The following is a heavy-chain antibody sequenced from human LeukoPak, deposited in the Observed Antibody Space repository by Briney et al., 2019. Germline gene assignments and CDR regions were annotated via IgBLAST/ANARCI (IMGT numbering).Heavy chain of an antibody. Sequence: PEGSLRLSCAASGISVSGYWFHWVRQAPGKGLVWVSRINSDGSSTSYADSEKGRFTISRDNAKNTLYLQMNSLRAEDTAVYYCASGAVRTWFFDIWGQGTMVTVSS. CDR2: INSDGSST. V-gene: IGHV3-74*01. CDR3: ASGAVRTWFFDI. CDR1: GISVSGYW. J-gene: IGHJ3*02. D-gene: IGHD1-7*01.